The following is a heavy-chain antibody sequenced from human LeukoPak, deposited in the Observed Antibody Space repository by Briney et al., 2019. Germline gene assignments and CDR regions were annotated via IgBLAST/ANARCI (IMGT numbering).Heavy chain of an antibody. D-gene: IGHD3-22*01. Sequence: PGGSLRLSCAASGFTFRDFSMHWVRQAPGKGLEWVSLISGDESATHYADSVKGRFTISRDNAKNSLYLQMNSLRAEDTAVYYCAREGSSGYSGYFDLWGRGTLVTVSS. CDR2: ISGDESAT. CDR3: AREGSSGYSGYFDL. CDR1: GFTFRDFS. V-gene: IGHV3-43*02. J-gene: IGHJ2*01.